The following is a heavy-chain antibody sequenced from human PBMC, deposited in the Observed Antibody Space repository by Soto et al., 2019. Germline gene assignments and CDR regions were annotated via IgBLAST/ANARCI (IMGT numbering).Heavy chain of an antibody. J-gene: IGHJ4*02. Sequence: RRLSCAASGFTFSSYSMNWVRQAPGKGLEWVSVISGSGITTYYADSVKGRFTISRDNSKNTLLLQMNSLRAEDTAVYYCAKHGDLRDHFFGYWGQGTLVTVSS. CDR1: GFTFSSYS. D-gene: IGHD3-3*01. CDR3: AKHGDLRDHFFGY. CDR2: ISGSGITT. V-gene: IGHV3-23*01.